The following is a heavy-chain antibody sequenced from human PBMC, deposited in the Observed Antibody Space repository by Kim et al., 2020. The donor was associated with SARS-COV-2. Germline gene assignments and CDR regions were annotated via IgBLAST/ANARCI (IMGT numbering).Heavy chain of an antibody. D-gene: IGHD2-15*01. V-gene: IGHV4-31*03. Sequence: SETLSLTCTVSGGSISSGGYYWSWIRQHPGKGLEWIGYIYYSGSTYYNPSLKSRVTISVDTSKNQFSLKLSSVTAADTAVYYCARVVVVVAVQPYYFDYWGQGTLVTVSS. CDR1: GGSISSGGYY. J-gene: IGHJ4*02. CDR2: IYYSGST. CDR3: ARVVVVVAVQPYYFDY.